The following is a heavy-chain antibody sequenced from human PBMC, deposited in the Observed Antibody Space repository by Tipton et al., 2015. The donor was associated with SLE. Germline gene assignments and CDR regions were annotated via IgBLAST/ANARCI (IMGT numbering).Heavy chain of an antibody. CDR2: LSNDGRNK. Sequence: SLRLSCAASGFSFSNYAMHWVRQAPGKGLEWVAVLSNDGRNKYYGGSVKGRFTISRDNSKNTLYLQMNSLRAEDTALYYCARDRNYGWTYYLDYWGQGALVTVSS. J-gene: IGHJ4*02. CDR3: ARDRNYGWTYYLDY. CDR1: GFSFSNYA. D-gene: IGHD1-7*01. V-gene: IGHV3-30*04.